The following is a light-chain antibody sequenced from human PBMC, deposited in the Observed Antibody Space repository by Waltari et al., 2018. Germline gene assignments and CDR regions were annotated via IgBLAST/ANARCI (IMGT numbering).Light chain of an antibody. Sequence: QSALTQPRSVSGSPGQSVTVSCTGSSNDVGNYHYVSWYQHHPGKAPQLLIYDVNKRPPGVPDRFSGSKSVNTASLTISGLQAEDEADYYCCSYAGTYTFWVFGGGTKLTVL. CDR2: DVN. CDR1: SNDVGNYHY. CDR3: CSYAGTYTFWV. V-gene: IGLV2-11*01. J-gene: IGLJ3*02.